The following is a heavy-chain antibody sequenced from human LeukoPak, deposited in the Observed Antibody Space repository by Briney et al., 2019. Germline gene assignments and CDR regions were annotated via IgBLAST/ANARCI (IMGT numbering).Heavy chain of an antibody. J-gene: IGHJ4*02. CDR3: ARHGVAVAGFFDY. D-gene: IGHD6-19*01. CDR1: GGSMTSRNYY. Sequence: SETLSLTCTVSGGSMTSRNYYWGWIRQPPGKGPEWIGSIYYSGSTDYNPSLKDRVTISVDTSKNQFSLKLSSVTAADTAVYYCARHGVAVAGFFDYWGQGTLVTVSS. CDR2: IYYSGST. V-gene: IGHV4-39*01.